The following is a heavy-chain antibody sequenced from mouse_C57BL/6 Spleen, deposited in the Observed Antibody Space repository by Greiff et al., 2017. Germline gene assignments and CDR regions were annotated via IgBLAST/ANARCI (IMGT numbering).Heavy chain of an antibody. D-gene: IGHD2-4*01. J-gene: IGHJ2*01. Sequence: QVQLQQSGAELVRPGTSVKMSCKASGYTFTNYWIGWAKQRPGHGLEWIGDIHPGGGYTNYNEKFKGKATLTADKSSSTAYMQFSSLTSEDSAIYYCARRGDDYDGGFDYWGQGTTLTVSS. CDR3: ARRGDDYDGGFDY. CDR1: GYTFTNYW. CDR2: IHPGGGYT. V-gene: IGHV1-63*01.